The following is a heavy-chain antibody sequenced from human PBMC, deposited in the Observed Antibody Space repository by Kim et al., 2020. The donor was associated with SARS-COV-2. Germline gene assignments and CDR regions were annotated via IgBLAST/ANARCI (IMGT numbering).Heavy chain of an antibody. CDR1: GGSISSSNYY. J-gene: IGHJ4*02. Sequence: SETLSLICTVSGGSISSSNYYWGWIRQSPGKGLEWIGSIYYSGNSYYNPSLKSRVAISMDMSKNQFSLSLSSVTAADTAVYYCATQSDSTSSTDYCGQGT. D-gene: IGHD6-6*01. V-gene: IGHV4-39*01. CDR2: IYYSGNS. CDR3: ATQSDSTSSTDY.